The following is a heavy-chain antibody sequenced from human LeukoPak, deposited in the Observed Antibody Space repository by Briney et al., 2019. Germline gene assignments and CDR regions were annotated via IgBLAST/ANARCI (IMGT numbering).Heavy chain of an antibody. J-gene: IGHJ3*02. CDR3: ARELREHGVFDI. CDR2: IYSDGRT. CDR1: GFTFSNYN. V-gene: IGHV3-53*01. D-gene: IGHD1-26*01. Sequence: GGSLRLSCAASGFTFSNYNMNWVRQTPGKGLEWVSEIYSDGRTYYGASVKGRFSISRDNSKNTVYLQMNSLRVEDTAVYYCARELREHGVFDIWGQGTMVTVSS.